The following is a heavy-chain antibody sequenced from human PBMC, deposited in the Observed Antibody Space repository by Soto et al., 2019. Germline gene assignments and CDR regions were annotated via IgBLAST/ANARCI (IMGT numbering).Heavy chain of an antibody. D-gene: IGHD6-13*01. CDR3: ARDQGSSSWFRYYYYYGMDV. V-gene: IGHV4-34*01. CDR1: GGSFSGYY. Sequence: SETLSLTCAVYGGSFSGYYWSWIRQPPGKGLEWIGEINHSGSTNYNPPLKSRVTISVDTSKNQFSLKLSSVTAADTAVYYCARDQGSSSWFRYYYYYGMDVWGQGTTVTVSS. CDR2: INHSGST. J-gene: IGHJ6*02.